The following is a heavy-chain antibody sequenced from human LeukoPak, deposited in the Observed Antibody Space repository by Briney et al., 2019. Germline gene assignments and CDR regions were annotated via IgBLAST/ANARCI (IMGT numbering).Heavy chain of an antibody. Sequence: SETLSLTCAVYGGSFSGYYWSWIRQPPGKGLEWIGEINHSGSTNYNPSLKSRVTISVDTSKNQFSLKLSSVTAADMAVYYCARGHGMFFDPWGQGTLVTVSS. CDR1: GGSFSGYY. D-gene: IGHD1-26*01. CDR2: INHSGST. V-gene: IGHV4-34*01. J-gene: IGHJ5*02. CDR3: ARGHGMFFDP.